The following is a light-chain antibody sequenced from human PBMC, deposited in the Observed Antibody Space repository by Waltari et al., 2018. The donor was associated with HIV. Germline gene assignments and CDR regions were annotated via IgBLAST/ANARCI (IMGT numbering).Light chain of an antibody. J-gene: IGKJ1*01. CDR2: DAS. V-gene: IGKV1-13*02. CDR1: QGIRSA. Sequence: AIQLTQSPSSLSASVRDRVTITCRASQGIRSALAWYQQKPGKAPNLLIYDASTLESGVPSRFRGSGSGTDFTLTIISLQPEDSATYFCQQSYTAPWTFGQGTKVEIK. CDR3: QQSYTAPWT.